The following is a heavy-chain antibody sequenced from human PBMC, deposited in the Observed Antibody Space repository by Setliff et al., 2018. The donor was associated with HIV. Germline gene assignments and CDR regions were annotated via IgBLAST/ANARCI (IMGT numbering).Heavy chain of an antibody. D-gene: IGHD3-3*01. V-gene: IGHV4-39*01. CDR1: SGSISSSNHY. CDR2: IFYSGST. Sequence: PSETLSLTCTVSSGSISSSNHYWGWIRQPPGKGLEWIGSIFYSGSTDYNPSLKSRVTMSVDTSTNQFSLKLNSVTAADTAVYYCARHVDGGLWNAYYYYGLDVWGQGTAVTVSS. CDR3: ARHVDGGLWNAYYYYGLDV. J-gene: IGHJ6*02.